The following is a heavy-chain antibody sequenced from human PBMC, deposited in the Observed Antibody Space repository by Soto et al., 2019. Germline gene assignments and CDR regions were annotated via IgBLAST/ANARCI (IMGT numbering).Heavy chain of an antibody. CDR1: GFTFSSYA. J-gene: IGHJ6*04. D-gene: IGHD3-10*01. V-gene: IGHV3-23*01. CDR2: ISNSGDT. CDR3: AKPKFRGVVVNV. Sequence: VQLLESGGALVQPGGSLRLSCAASGFTFSSYAMYWVRQAPGQGLEWVSTISNSGDTYYADSVEGRFTISRDKSNDTVFLKMNSQRANYTAVYYCAKPKFRGVVVNVWGEGTTVTVSS.